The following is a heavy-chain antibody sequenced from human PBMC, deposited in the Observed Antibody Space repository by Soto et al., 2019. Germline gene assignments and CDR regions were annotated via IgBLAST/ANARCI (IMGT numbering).Heavy chain of an antibody. J-gene: IGHJ6*02. Sequence: QVQLVQSGAEVRKPGSSVKVSCRASGSTFSSYTVNWVRQAPGQGLEWIGRIIPILGTTDYARWLKVRVTTTADRTAKTADMELNSLTSEDTAVYYCARRRYCGADCYSNVYYGMDVWGQGTTVTVSS. CDR3: ARRRYCGADCYSNVYYGMDV. CDR2: IIPILGTT. CDR1: GSTFSSYT. V-gene: IGHV1-69*08. D-gene: IGHD2-21*02.